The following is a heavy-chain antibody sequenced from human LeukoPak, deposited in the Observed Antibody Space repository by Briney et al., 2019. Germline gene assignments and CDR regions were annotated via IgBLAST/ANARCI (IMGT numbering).Heavy chain of an antibody. D-gene: IGHD5-24*01. CDR1: GFTFSSYG. CDR3: ARAHGLVRDYYYYMDV. Sequence: PGGSLRLSCAASGFTFSSYGMHWVRQAPGKGLEWVAVIWYDGSNKYYADSVKGRFTISRDTSKNTLYLQMNSLRAEDTAVYYCARAHGLVRDYYYYMDVWGKGTTVTVSS. J-gene: IGHJ6*03. V-gene: IGHV3-33*01. CDR2: IWYDGSNK.